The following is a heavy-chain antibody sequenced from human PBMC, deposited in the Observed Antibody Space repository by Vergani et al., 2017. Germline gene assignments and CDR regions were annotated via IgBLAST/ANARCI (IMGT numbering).Heavy chain of an antibody. CDR2: IYPGDSDT. V-gene: IGHV5-51*01. D-gene: IGHD4-17*01. CDR3: ARQAAGYGDYLNCYYYYGMDV. J-gene: IGHJ6*02. Sequence: EVQLVPSGAEVKKPGESLKISCKGSGYSFTSYWIGWVRQMPGKGLEWMGIIYPGDSDTRYSPSFQGQVTISADKSISTAYLQWSNLKASDTAMYYCARQAAGYGDYLNCYYYYGMDVWGQGTTVTVSS. CDR1: GYSFTSYW.